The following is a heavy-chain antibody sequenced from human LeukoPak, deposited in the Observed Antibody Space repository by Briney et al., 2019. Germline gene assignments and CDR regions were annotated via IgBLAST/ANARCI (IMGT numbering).Heavy chain of an antibody. Sequence: GGSLRLSCAASGFTFSSYSMNWVRQAPGKGLEWVSYISSSSSTIYYADSVKGRFTISRDNAKNSLYLQMNSLRAEDTAVYYCARGLRPPPTLRTPEDVSIDYWGQGTLVTVSP. V-gene: IGHV3-48*04. CDR2: ISSSSSTI. J-gene: IGHJ4*02. CDR1: GFTFSSYS. CDR3: ARGLRPPPTLRTPEDVSIDY. D-gene: IGHD3-16*01.